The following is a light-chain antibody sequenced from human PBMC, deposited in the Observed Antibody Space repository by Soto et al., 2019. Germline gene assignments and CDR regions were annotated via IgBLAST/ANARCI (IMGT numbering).Light chain of an antibody. V-gene: IGKV3-11*01. CDR2: GAS. J-gene: IGKJ5*01. CDR3: AQRSAAPIT. Sequence: LAGRASQSVSRRLAWYQQRPGQSPRLLISGASMRASGVPVRFIGSGSGTDVIRPLSRQSRENFVPNYCAQRSAAPITFGLGTKVEIK. CDR1: QSVSRR.